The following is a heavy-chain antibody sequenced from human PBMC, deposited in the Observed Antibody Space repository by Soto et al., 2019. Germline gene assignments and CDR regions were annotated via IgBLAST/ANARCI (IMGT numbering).Heavy chain of an antibody. CDR1: GFTISSYA. V-gene: IGHV3-23*01. CDR3: AKDKPGTTSFDC. Sequence: GGSLRLSCAASGFTISSYAMYWVRQAPGKGLEWVSAISDRGDTTHYADSVKGRFTISRDTSKNTLYLQLNTLRADDTAVYYCAKDKPGTTSFDCWGQGTLVTVSS. D-gene: IGHD1-1*01. CDR2: ISDRGDTT. J-gene: IGHJ4*02.